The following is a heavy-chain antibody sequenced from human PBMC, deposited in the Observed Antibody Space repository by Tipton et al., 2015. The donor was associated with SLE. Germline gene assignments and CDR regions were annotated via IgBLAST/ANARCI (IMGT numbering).Heavy chain of an antibody. V-gene: IGHV3-9*01. CDR3: TKVRSGDYDFWSGYSFDAFDI. CDR2: ISWNGGSV. CDR1: GFSFDDYS. Sequence: SLRLSCVASGFSFDDYSPHWVRQGPGKGLEWVSGISWNGGSVEYADSVKGRFTISRDSAKKSLDLQMNSLRPEDTAVYYCTKVRSGDYDFWSGYSFDAFDIWGQGTAVTVSS. J-gene: IGHJ3*02. D-gene: IGHD3-3*01.